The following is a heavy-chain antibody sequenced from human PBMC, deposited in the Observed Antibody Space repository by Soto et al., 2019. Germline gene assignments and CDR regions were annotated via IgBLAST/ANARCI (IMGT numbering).Heavy chain of an antibody. CDR3: ARAAVAGTRPDAFDI. CDR2: ISSNGGST. V-gene: IGHV3-64*01. Sequence: GGSLRLSCAASGFTFSSYAMHWVRQAPGKGLEYVSAISSNGGSTYYANSVKGRFTISRDNSKNTLYLQMGSLRAEDMAVYYCARAAVAGTRPDAFDIWGQGTMVTVSS. CDR1: GFTFSSYA. J-gene: IGHJ3*02. D-gene: IGHD1-7*01.